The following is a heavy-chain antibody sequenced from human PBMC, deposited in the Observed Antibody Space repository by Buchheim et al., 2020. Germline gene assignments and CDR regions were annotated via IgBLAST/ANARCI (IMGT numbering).Heavy chain of an antibody. V-gene: IGHV1-46*03. CDR1: GYSFTSHY. CDR2: MNPSDGST. CDR3: ARANRDVFDWYFDL. Sequence: QVQLVQSGAEVKKPGASVKVSCKASGYSFTSHYIHWVRQAPGQGLEWMGIMNPSDGSTGFAQNFQGRVAMTRDTSTGTVYMDLSSLRSEDTAVYSCARANRDVFDWYFDLWGRGT. D-gene: IGHD5-24*01. J-gene: IGHJ2*01.